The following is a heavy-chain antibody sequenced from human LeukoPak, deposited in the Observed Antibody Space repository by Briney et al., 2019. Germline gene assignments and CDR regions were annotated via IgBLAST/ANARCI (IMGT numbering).Heavy chain of an antibody. CDR2: IYSGGST. V-gene: IGHV3-66*01. CDR3: ARDRYSSSWPYYYYMDV. CDR1: GFTVSSNY. D-gene: IGHD6-13*01. Sequence: PGGSLRLSCAASGFTVSSNYMSWVRQAPGKGLEWVSVIYSGGSTYYADSVKGRFTISRDNSKNTLYLQMNSLRAEDTAVYYCARDRYSSSWPYYYYMDVWGKGTTVTISS. J-gene: IGHJ6*03.